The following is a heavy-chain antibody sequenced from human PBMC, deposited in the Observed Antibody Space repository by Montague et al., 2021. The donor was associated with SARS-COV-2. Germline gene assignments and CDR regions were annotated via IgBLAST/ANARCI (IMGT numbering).Heavy chain of an antibody. V-gene: IGHV4-39*07. CDR2: IYYTEST. J-gene: IGHJ6*02. CDR3: ARDTRIAMLVVVTRYGLDV. Sequence: SETLSHTCTVSGGFISSSSYYWGWIRQPPGKGLECIGSIYYTESTYYXXXLKSRVTISVDTSKNQFSLKLRSVTAADTAVYYCARDTRIAMLVVVTRYGLDVWGQGTTVTVSS. D-gene: IGHD3-22*01. CDR1: GGFISSSSYY.